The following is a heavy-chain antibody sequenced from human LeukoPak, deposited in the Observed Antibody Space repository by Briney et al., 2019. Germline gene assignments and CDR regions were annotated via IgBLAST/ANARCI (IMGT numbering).Heavy chain of an antibody. CDR1: GGSFSGYY. CDR2: INHSGST. Sequence: SETLSLTCAVYGGSFSGYYWSWIRRPPGKGLEWIGEINHSGSTNYNPSLKSRVTISVDTSKNQFSLKLSSVTAADTAVYYCARLRIWGYYFDYWGQGTLVTVSS. J-gene: IGHJ4*02. CDR3: ARLRIWGYYFDY. V-gene: IGHV4-34*01. D-gene: IGHD3-16*01.